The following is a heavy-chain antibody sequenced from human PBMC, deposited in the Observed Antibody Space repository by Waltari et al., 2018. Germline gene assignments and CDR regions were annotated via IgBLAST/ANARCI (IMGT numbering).Heavy chain of an antibody. Sequence: EVQLVESGGGLVQPGGSLTLSCAASGFAFSTYWMNWVRQAPGKGLECVASMKEVGGQKYYVDSVKGRFTISKDNAKNSLYLHMNSLGAEDTGLYFCARGYNNGCDYWGQGTLVTVSS. D-gene: IGHD1-1*01. CDR1: GFAFSTYW. J-gene: IGHJ4*02. CDR3: ARGYNNGCDY. V-gene: IGHV3-7*04. CDR2: MKEVGGQK.